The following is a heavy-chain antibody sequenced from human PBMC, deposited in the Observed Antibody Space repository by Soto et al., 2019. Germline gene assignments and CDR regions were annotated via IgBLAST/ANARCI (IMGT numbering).Heavy chain of an antibody. CDR3: ARGEEGGNSFDY. CDR1: GFTFSSYG. Sequence: QVQLVESGGGVVQPGRSLRLSCAASGFTFSSYGMHWVRQAPGKGLEWVAVIWYDGSNKYYADSVKGRFTISRDNSKNTLYLQMNSLRVEDTAVYYCARGEEGGNSFDYWGQGTLVTVSS. J-gene: IGHJ4*02. V-gene: IGHV3-33*01. CDR2: IWYDGSNK. D-gene: IGHD1-26*01.